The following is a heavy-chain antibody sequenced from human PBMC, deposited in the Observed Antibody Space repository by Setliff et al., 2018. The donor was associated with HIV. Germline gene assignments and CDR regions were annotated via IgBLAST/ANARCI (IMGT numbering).Heavy chain of an antibody. D-gene: IGHD5-18*01. Sequence: PSETLSLTCTVSGGSISSSSDDWGWIRKPPGKGLEWIGSIYYSGSTNYNPSLKSRVTISVDTSNNQFALKLSSVTAADTAVYYCARTEDFSYGDAHFDYCGHGTLVTVSS. CDR3: ARTEDFSYGDAHFDY. V-gene: IGHV4-39*06. CDR1: GGSISSSSDD. J-gene: IGHJ4*01. CDR2: IYYSGST.